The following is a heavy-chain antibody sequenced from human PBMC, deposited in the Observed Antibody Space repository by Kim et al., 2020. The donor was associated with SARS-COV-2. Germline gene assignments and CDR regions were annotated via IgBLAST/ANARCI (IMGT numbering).Heavy chain of an antibody. CDR2: IIPYFGTA. CDR1: GGTFSSYA. J-gene: IGHJ6*02. D-gene: IGHD5-18*01. Sequence: SVKVSCKASGGTFSSYAISWVRQAPGQGLEWMGGIIPYFGTANYAQKFQGRVTITADESTSTAYMELSSLRSEDTAVYYCARGGWGRGGAYSYGYRSGYYYYGMDVWGQGTTVTVSS. CDR3: ARGGWGRGGAYSYGYRSGYYYYGMDV. V-gene: IGHV1-69*13.